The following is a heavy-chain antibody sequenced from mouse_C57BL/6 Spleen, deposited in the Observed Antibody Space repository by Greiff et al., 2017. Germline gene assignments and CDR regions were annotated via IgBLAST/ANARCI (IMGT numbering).Heavy chain of an antibody. V-gene: IGHV1-69*01. D-gene: IGHD4-1*01. J-gene: IGHJ2*01. CDR2: IDPSDSYT. Sequence: VQLQQPGAELVMPGASVKLSCKASGYTFTSYWMHWVKQRPGQGLEWIGEIDPSDSYTNYNQKFKGKSTLTVDKSSSTAYMQLSSLTSEDSAVYYCASGVTGTEGENYWGQGTTLTVSS. CDR1: GYTFTSYW. CDR3: ASGVTGTEGENY.